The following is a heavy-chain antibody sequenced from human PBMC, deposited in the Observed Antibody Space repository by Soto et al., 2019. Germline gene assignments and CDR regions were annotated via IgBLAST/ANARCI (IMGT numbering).Heavy chain of an antibody. CDR2: IIPIFGTA. D-gene: IGHD2-2*01. V-gene: IGHV1-69*13. J-gene: IGHJ5*02. CDR1: GGTFSGYA. CDR3: ARDDRTWTQPLEGWFDP. Sequence: ASGKVSFAASGGTFSGYAISWVRQAPGQGLEWMGGIIPIFGTANYAQKFQGRVTITADESTSTAYMELSSLRSEDTAVYYCARDDRTWTQPLEGWFDPWGERNLVTVSS.